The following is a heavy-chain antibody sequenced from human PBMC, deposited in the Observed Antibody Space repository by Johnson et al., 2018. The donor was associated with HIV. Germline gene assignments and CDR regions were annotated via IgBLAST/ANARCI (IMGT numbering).Heavy chain of an antibody. V-gene: IGHV3-9*01. Sequence: VQLVESGGGLVQPGRSLRLSCAASGFTFDDYAIHWVRQAPGKGLEWVSGISWNSGTIAYADSVKGRFTISRDNAKNSLYLQMNSLRAEDTALYYCARGFSSSSSSWKGAFDIWGQGTMVTVSS. CDR2: ISWNSGTI. J-gene: IGHJ3*02. CDR1: GFTFDDYA. CDR3: ARGFSSSSSSWKGAFDI. D-gene: IGHD6-13*01.